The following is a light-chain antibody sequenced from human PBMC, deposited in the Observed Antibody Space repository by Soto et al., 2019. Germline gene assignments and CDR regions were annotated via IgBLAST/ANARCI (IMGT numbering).Light chain of an antibody. Sequence: DIQMTQSPSSVSASVGDRVSITCRARQGISNWLAWYQQKPGRAPKLLIYDASALPRGVPSRFSGSGSGTKFTLTIASLQPDDFATYYCQQRATFCPGTNVDIK. CDR1: QGISNW. CDR3: QQRAT. CDR2: DAS. V-gene: IGKV1-12*01. J-gene: IGKJ3*01.